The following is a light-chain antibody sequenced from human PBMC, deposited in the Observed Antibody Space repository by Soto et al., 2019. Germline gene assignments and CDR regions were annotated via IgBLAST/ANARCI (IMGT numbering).Light chain of an antibody. V-gene: IGKV3-20*01. CDR3: QQFGTSPLS. Sequence: EIVLTQSPGTLSLSPGERATLSCRASQSVSRSYLAWYQHKPGQSPRLLIYGASSRATGIPDRFSGSGSGTEFTLTIRRLEPEDFAVYYCQQFGTSPLSFGGGTKVEIK. CDR1: QSVSRSY. CDR2: GAS. J-gene: IGKJ4*01.